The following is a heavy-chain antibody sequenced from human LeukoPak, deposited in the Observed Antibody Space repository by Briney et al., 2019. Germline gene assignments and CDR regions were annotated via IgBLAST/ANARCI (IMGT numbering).Heavy chain of an antibody. V-gene: IGHV1-69*04. D-gene: IGHD4-17*01. CDR3: ARRMETDYGDYVFHAGDAFDI. J-gene: IGHJ3*02. Sequence: ASVKVSCKASGGTFSSYAISWVRQAPGQGLEWMGRIIPILGIANYAQKFQGRVTITADKSTSTAYMELSSLRSEDTAVYYCARRMETDYGDYVFHAGDAFDIWGQGTMVTVSS. CDR2: IIPILGIA. CDR1: GGTFSSYA.